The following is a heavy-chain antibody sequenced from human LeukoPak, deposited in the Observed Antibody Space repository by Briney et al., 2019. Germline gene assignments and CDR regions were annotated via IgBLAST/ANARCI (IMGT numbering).Heavy chain of an antibody. D-gene: IGHD2-2*01. J-gene: IGHJ4*02. CDR3: AKKRVLVVPAADFDY. V-gene: IGHV3-23*01. CDR2: ISGSGGST. CDR1: GFTCSNYG. Sequence: GGSLRLSCAASGFTCSNYGMNWVRQAPGRGLEWVSGISGSGGSTYYADSVKGRFTISRDNSKYTLYLQVNSLRAEDTAIYYCAKKRVLVVPAADFDYWGQGTLVTVSS.